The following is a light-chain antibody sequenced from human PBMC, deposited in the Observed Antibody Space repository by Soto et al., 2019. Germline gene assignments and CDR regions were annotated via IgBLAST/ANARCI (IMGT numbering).Light chain of an antibody. CDR1: QSLLHSNGYNY. CDR2: WGS. J-gene: IGKJ1*01. CDR3: MQGLQSTPT. V-gene: IGKV2-28*01. Sequence: DIVMTQSPLSLPVTPGEPASISCRSSQSLLHSNGYNYLDWYLQKPGQSPQLLIYWGSNRASGVPDRFSGSGSGTDFTLKINRVEAEDVGVYFCMQGLQSTPTFGQGTKVEIK.